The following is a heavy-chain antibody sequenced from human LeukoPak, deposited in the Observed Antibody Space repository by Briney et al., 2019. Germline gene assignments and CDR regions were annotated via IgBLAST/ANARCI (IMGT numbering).Heavy chain of an antibody. CDR1: GYTFTSYG. J-gene: IGHJ4*02. CDR2: INPSGDST. Sequence: ASVKVSCKASGYTFTSYGISWVRQAPGQGLEWMGIINPSGDSTSYAQKFQGRVTMTRDTSTSTVYMELSSLRSEDTAVYYCASVLYCGADCYSGRYFFDYWGQGTLVTVSS. V-gene: IGHV1-46*01. D-gene: IGHD2-21*02. CDR3: ASVLYCGADCYSGRYFFDY.